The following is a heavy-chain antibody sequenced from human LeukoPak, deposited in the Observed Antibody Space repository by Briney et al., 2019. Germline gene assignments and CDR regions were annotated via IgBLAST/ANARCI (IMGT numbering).Heavy chain of an antibody. Sequence: SETLSLTCAVYGGSFSGYYWSWIRQPPGKVLEWIGEINHSGITNYNPSLKGRVTISLDTSKNQFSLKLSSVTAADTAVYYCARNWNDDAFDIWGQGTLVTVSS. J-gene: IGHJ4*02. V-gene: IGHV4-34*01. CDR2: INHSGIT. D-gene: IGHD1-1*01. CDR1: GGSFSGYY. CDR3: ARNWNDDAFDI.